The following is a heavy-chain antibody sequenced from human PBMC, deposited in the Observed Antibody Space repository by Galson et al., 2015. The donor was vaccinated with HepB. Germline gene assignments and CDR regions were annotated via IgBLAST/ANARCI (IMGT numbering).Heavy chain of an antibody. CDR1: GYTFTSYA. D-gene: IGHD3-10*01. CDR2: INTNTGNP. J-gene: IGHJ6*02. CDR3: ARDFGPVPPRFGELGAYYYGMDV. Sequence: SVKVSCKASGYTFTSYAMNWVRQAPGQGLEWMGWINTNTGNPTYAQGFTGRFVFSLDTSVSTAYLQISSLKAEDTAVYYCARDFGPVPPRFGELGAYYYGMDVWGQGTTVTVSS. V-gene: IGHV7-4-1*02.